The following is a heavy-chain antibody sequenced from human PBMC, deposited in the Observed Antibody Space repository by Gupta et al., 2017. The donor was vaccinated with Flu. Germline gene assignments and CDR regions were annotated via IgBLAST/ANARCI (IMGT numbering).Heavy chain of an antibody. V-gene: IGHV1-18*01. J-gene: IGHJ6*02. D-gene: IGHD3-9*01. Sequence: SWVRQAPGQGLRWMGWISAYNCNTNYAQKLQGRVTMTTDTSTSTAYMELRSLRSDDTAVYYCARERRLVGSYYYYYGMDVWGQGTTVTVSS. CDR2: ISAYNCNT. CDR3: ARERRLVGSYYYYYGMDV.